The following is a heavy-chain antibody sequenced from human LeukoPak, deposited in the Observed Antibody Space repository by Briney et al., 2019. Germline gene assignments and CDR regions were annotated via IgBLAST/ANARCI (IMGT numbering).Heavy chain of an antibody. Sequence: SQTLSLTCTVSGGSISSGGYYWSWIRQPPGKGLEWIGYIYHSGSTYYNPSLKSRVTISVDRSKNQFSLKLSSVTAADTAVYYCAQGPYSSSWDYYFDYWGQGTLVTVSS. CDR1: GGSISSGGYY. D-gene: IGHD6-13*01. V-gene: IGHV4-30-2*01. CDR3: AQGPYSSSWDYYFDY. J-gene: IGHJ4*02. CDR2: IYHSGST.